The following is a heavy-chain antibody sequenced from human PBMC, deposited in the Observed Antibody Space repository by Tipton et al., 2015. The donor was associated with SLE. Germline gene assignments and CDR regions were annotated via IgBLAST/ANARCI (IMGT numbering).Heavy chain of an antibody. J-gene: IGHJ3*01. V-gene: IGHV3-30*02. CDR1: GFTFGNFG. CDR3: AKGRRGSGYSGDAFDF. CDR2: IRHDGSTK. D-gene: IGHD5-12*01. Sequence: SLRLSCVASGFTFGNFGIHWVRQAPGRGLEWLAFIRHDGSTKYYRESVKGRFSISRDNSNNTVFLDMNNLRPDDTAVYFCAKGRRGSGYSGDAFDFWGQGTMVSVSS.